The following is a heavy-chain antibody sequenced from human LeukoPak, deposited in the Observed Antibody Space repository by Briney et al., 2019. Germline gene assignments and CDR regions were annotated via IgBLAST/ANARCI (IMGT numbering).Heavy chain of an antibody. Sequence: PSETLSLTCTVSGGSISSYYWSWIRQPPGKGLEWIGYIYYSGSTNYNPSLKSRVTISVDTSKNQFSLKLSSVTAADTAVYYCARDQGIAARHYYYYYMDVWGKGTTVTVSS. J-gene: IGHJ6*03. D-gene: IGHD6-6*01. V-gene: IGHV4-59*01. CDR3: ARDQGIAARHYYYYYMDV. CDR2: IYYSGST. CDR1: GGSISSYY.